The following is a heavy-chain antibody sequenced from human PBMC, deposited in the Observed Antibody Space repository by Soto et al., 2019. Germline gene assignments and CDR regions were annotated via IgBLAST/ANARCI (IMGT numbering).Heavy chain of an antibody. CDR2: ISGSGSST. CDR1: GFTFSSYA. D-gene: IGHD6-19*01. Sequence: GGSLRLSCAASGFTFSSYAMSWVRQAPGKGLEWVSAISGSGSSTYYADSVKGRFTISRDNSKNSLYLQMNSLRAEDTAVYYCARARGAVAGYDAFDIWGQGTMVTVSS. J-gene: IGHJ3*02. CDR3: ARARGAVAGYDAFDI. V-gene: IGHV3-23*01.